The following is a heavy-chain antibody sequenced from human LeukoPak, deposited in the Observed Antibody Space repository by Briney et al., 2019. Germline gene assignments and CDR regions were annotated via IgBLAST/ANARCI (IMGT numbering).Heavy chain of an antibody. Sequence: SQTLSLTCTVSGGSISSGSYYWSWIRQPAGKGLEWIGRIYTSGSTNYNPSLKSRVTISVDTSKNQFSLKLSSVTAADTAVYYCARDGGSSAGDYWGQGTLVTVSS. CDR3: ARDGGSSAGDY. CDR1: GGSISSGSYY. CDR2: IYTSGST. J-gene: IGHJ4*02. D-gene: IGHD2-15*01. V-gene: IGHV4-61*02.